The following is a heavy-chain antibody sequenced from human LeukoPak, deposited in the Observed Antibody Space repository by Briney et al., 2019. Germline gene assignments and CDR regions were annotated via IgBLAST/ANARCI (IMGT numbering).Heavy chain of an antibody. CDR3: ARPLYSGTYQDAFDI. Sequence: SETLSLTCTVSVGSISSSSYSWSWIRQPAGKGLEWIGRIYTSGSTNYNPSLKSRVSMSVDISKNQFSLNLRSVTAADTAVYYCARPLYSGTYQDAFDIWGQGTVVTVSS. V-gene: IGHV4-61*02. CDR2: IYTSGST. J-gene: IGHJ3*02. CDR1: VGSISSSSYS. D-gene: IGHD1-26*01.